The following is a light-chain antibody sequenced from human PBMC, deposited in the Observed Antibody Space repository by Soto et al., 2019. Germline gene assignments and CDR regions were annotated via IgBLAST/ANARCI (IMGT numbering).Light chain of an antibody. CDR2: AAS. Sequence: DIQMTQSPSTLSVSVGDRFTITCRASQTISSWLAWYQQKPGKAPKLLIYAASTLQSGVPSRFSGSGSGTDFTLTISSLQPEDFATYYCQQSYNAPITFGQGTRLEIK. V-gene: IGKV1-39*01. CDR3: QQSYNAPIT. J-gene: IGKJ5*01. CDR1: QTISSW.